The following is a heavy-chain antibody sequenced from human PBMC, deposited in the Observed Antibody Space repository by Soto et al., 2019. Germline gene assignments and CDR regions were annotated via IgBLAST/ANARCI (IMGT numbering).Heavy chain of an antibody. CDR2: IIPILGIA. V-gene: IGHV1-69*02. J-gene: IGHJ1*01. Sequence: QVQLVQSGAEVKKPGSSVKVSCKASGGTFSSYTISWVRQAPGQGLEWMGRIIPILGIANYAQKFQGRGTITAEKSTSTAYMELSSLRPEDTAVYYCARADERVQQSFHHWGQGTLVTVSS. CDR1: GGTFSSYT. CDR3: ARADERVQQSFHH.